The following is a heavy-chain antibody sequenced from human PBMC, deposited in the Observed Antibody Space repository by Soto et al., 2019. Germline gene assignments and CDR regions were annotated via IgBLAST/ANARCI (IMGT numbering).Heavy chain of an antibody. Sequence: GGSLRLSCAASGFTFSSYAMHWVRQAPGKGLEWVAVISYDGSNKYYADSVKGRFTISRDNSKNTLYLQMNSLRAEDMAVYYCARLDYDFWSGALTGYYYYGMDVWGQGTTVTVSS. J-gene: IGHJ6*02. CDR1: GFTFSSYA. CDR2: ISYDGSNK. D-gene: IGHD3-3*01. V-gene: IGHV3-30-3*01. CDR3: ARLDYDFWSGALTGYYYYGMDV.